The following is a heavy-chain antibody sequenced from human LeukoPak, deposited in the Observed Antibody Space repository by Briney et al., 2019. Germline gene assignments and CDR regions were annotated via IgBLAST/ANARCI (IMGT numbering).Heavy chain of an antibody. Sequence: SETLSLTCTVSGGSISSYYWSWIRQPPGKGLEWIGYIYTSGSTNYNPSLKSRVTTSVDTSKNQFSLKLSSVTAADTAVYYCARAIVVVPAATAEWHYYYYMDVWGKGTTVTVSS. D-gene: IGHD2-2*01. CDR2: IYTSGST. CDR1: GGSISSYY. J-gene: IGHJ6*03. V-gene: IGHV4-4*09. CDR3: ARAIVVVPAATAEWHYYYYMDV.